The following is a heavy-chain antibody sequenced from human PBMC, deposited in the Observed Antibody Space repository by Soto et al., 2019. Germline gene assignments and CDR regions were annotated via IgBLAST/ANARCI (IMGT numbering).Heavy chain of an antibody. CDR2: INPNSGGT. V-gene: IGHV1-2*04. CDR1: GYTFTGYY. CDR3: ARAERGGNPYYFDY. D-gene: IGHD2-15*01. Sequence: GASVKVSCKASGYTFTGYYMHWVRQAPGQGLEWMGWINPNSGGTNYAQKFQGWVTMTRDTSISTAYMELSRLRSDDTAVYYCARAERGGNPYYFDYWGQGTLVTVSS. J-gene: IGHJ4*02.